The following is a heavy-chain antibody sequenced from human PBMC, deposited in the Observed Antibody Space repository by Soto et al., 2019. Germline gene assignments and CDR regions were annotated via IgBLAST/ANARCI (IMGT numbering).Heavy chain of an antibody. D-gene: IGHD3-10*01. V-gene: IGHV1-8*01. CDR1: GYTFTSYD. J-gene: IGHJ5*02. Sequence: ASVKVSCKASGYTFTSYDINWVRQATGQGLEWMGWMNPNSGNTGYAQKFQGRVTMTRNTSISRAYMEVSSLRSEDMAVYYCARGPYYDGGGSYGPDIGWLDPWGQGSLVTVSS. CDR2: MNPNSGNT. CDR3: ARGPYYDGGGSYGPDIGWLDP.